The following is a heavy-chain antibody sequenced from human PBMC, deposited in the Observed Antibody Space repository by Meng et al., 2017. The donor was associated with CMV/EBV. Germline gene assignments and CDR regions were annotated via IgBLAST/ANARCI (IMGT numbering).Heavy chain of an antibody. CDR2: IYYSGST. V-gene: IGHV4-39*07. D-gene: IGHD3-3*01. CDR3: ARDTVFRVVGYNWFDP. Sequence: SETLSLTCTVSGGSISSSSYYWGWIRQPPGKGLEWIGSIYYSGSTYYNPSLKSRVTISVDTSKNQFSLKLSSVTAADTAVYYCARDTVFRVVGYNWFDPWGQGTLVTVSS. J-gene: IGHJ5*02. CDR1: GGSISSSSYY.